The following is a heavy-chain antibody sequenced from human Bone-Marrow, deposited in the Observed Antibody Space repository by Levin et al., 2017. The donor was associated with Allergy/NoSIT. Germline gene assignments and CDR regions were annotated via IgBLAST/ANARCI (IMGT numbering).Heavy chain of an antibody. CDR3: SLQYLDY. CDR2: IKSKTDGGAT. CDR1: GFTFSNTW. Sequence: ETLSLTCAASGFTFSNTWMNWVRQAPGKGLEWVGRIKSKTDGGATDYAAPVKGRFSISRDDSRNTLYLEMNSLRTEDTAVYYCSLQYLDYWGQGTLVSVSS. D-gene: IGHD5-24*01. V-gene: IGHV3-15*07. J-gene: IGHJ4*02.